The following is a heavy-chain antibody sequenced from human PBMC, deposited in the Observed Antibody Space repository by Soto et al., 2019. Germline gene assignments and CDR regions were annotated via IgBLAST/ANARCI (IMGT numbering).Heavy chain of an antibody. J-gene: IGHJ6*02. CDR1: AGTFSSYT. CDR3: ARDPLSYGSGSYYTEFYYYYGMDV. CDR2: GIPIFGTA. D-gene: IGHD3-10*01. Sequence: SVKVSCKASAGTFSSYTIRWVRQAPGGGLEWMRGGIPIFGTANYAQKFQGRVTITADESTSTAYMELSSLRSEDTAVYYCARDPLSYGSGSYYTEFYYYYGMDVWGQGTTVTVSS. V-gene: IGHV1-69*13.